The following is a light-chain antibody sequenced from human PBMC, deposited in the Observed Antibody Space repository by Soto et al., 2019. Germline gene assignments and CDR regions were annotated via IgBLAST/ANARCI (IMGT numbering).Light chain of an antibody. V-gene: IGKV1-5*03. CDR2: KAS. CDR3: QQYNSYSRT. CDR1: QSLSSW. J-gene: IGKJ1*01. Sequence: DIQMTQSPSRLSASLGDRVTITCRASQSLSSWLAWYQQKPGKAPKLLICKASSLESGVPSRFSGSGSGTEFTLTISSLQPDDVATYYCQQYNSYSRTLGQGTKVDIK.